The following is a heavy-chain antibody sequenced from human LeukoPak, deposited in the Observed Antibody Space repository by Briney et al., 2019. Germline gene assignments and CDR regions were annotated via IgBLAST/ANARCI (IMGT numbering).Heavy chain of an antibody. J-gene: IGHJ6*03. CDR1: GYTFTGYY. D-gene: IGHD6-6*01. Sequence: ASVKVSCKASGYTFTGYYMHWVRQAPGQGLEWMGWINPNSGGTNYAQKFQGRVTMTRDTSISTAYMELSRLRSDDTAVYYCARDRPVHYYYYMDVWGKGTTVTISS. V-gene: IGHV1-2*02. CDR2: INPNSGGT. CDR3: ARDRPVHYYYYMDV.